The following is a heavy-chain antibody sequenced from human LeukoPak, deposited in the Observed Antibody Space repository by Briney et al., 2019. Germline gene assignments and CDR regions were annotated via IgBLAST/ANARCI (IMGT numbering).Heavy chain of an antibody. CDR3: ARRVGRGYYGMDV. CDR2: VHYSGSA. J-gene: IGHJ6*02. V-gene: IGHV4-59*01. D-gene: IGHD3-10*01. CDR1: GGSISSYY. Sequence: SETLSLTCTVSGGSISSYYWSWIRQPPGKGLEWIGSVHYSGSANYNPSLKRRVTISVDPSKSQFSLRVSSVTAADTAVYYCARRVGRGYYGMDVWGQGTTVIVS.